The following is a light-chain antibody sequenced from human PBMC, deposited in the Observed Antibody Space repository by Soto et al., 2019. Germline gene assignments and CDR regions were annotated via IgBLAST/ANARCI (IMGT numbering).Light chain of an antibody. V-gene: IGKV1-27*01. CDR1: QGIDPS. J-gene: IGKJ3*01. CDR3: QVHYGGPPVA. CDR2: SVS. Sequence: DIQMTQSPSSLSASVGDRVTITCRASQGIDPSFAWYQQNPWKVPNLLIYSVSTLQSGVPSRFNGGGSGTDFTITFTSLQAEDVATYYWQVHYGGPPVAFGPGTKVDV.